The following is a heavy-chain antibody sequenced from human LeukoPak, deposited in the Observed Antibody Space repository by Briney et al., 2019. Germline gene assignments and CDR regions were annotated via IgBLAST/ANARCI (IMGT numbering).Heavy chain of an antibody. CDR3: ARVWQDYSNADY. D-gene: IGHD4-11*01. CDR2: ISSSSGSI. V-gene: IGHV3-48*01. CDR1: GFTFSTYN. Sequence: PGGSLRLSCAASGFTFSTYNMNWVRQAPGKGPEWVSYISSSSGSIHYADSVRGRFAISRDNAKNSLYPQMNSLRAEDTAVYYCARVWQDYSNADYWGQGTLVTVSS. J-gene: IGHJ4*02.